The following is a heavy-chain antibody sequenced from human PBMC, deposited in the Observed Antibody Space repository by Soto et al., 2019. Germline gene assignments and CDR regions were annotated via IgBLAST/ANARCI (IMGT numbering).Heavy chain of an antibody. V-gene: IGHV1-18*01. D-gene: IGHD3-16*01. CDR1: GYTFTSYG. J-gene: IGHJ6*02. Sequence: ASVKVSCKASGYTFTSYGSSWVRQAPGQGLEWMGWISAYNGNTNYAQKLQGRVTMTTDTSTSTAYMELRSLRSDDTAVYYCARGGGSPYWYYYYGMDVWGQGTTVTVSS. CDR2: ISAYNGNT. CDR3: ARGGGSPYWYYYYGMDV.